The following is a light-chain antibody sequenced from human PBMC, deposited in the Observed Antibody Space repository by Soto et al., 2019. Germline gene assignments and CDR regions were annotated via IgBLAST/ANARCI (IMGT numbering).Light chain of an antibody. V-gene: IGLV2-23*01. CDR1: SRDVGSYNL. Sequence: QSALTQPASVSGSPGQSITISCTGTSRDVGSYNLVSWYQQHPGKAPKLIIYEAVERPSGISNRFSGFKSGNTASLTISGLQADDEASYYCCSYTGSSSPLVLGGGTKVTVL. CDR3: CSYTGSSSPLV. CDR2: EAV. J-gene: IGLJ2*01.